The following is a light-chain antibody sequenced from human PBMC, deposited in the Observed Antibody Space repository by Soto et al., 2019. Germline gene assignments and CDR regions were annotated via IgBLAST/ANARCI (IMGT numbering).Light chain of an antibody. Sequence: EIGLTQSPGTLSLYPGERATLSCRASQSIRSSSLAWYQQKPGQAPRLLIYGGSSRATGIPDRFSGGGSGTDFTLTITCLEPEDFAIYYCQQYSRSPPTFGRGTKVDIK. J-gene: IGKJ1*01. CDR1: QSIRSSS. CDR2: GGS. V-gene: IGKV3-20*01. CDR3: QQYSRSPPT.